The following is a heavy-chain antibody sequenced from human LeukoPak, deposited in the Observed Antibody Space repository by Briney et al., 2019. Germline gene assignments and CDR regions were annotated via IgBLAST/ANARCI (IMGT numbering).Heavy chain of an antibody. CDR2: ISGSGGST. J-gene: IGHJ4*02. D-gene: IGHD2-2*01. CDR1: GFTFSSYA. CDR3: AKGGGVPVATMIYYVDY. Sequence: PGGSLRLSCAASGFTFSSYAMSWVRQAPGKGLEWVSDISGSGGSTYYADSVKGRFTISRDNAKNTLYLQMNSLRAEDTAVYYCAKGGGVPVATMIYYVDYWGQGTLVTVSS. V-gene: IGHV3-23*01.